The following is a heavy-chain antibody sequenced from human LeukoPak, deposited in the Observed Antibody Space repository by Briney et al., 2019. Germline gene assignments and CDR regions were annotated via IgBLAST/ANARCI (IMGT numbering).Heavy chain of an antibody. CDR3: ASGRAKGRDYFDY. CDR2: IYYSGST. CDR1: GGSISSYY. V-gene: IGHV4-59*08. J-gene: IGHJ4*02. Sequence: PSETLSLTCTVSGGSISSYYWSWIRQPPGKGLEWIGYIYYSGSTNYNPSLKSRVTISVDTSKNLFSLKLSSVTAADTAVYYCASGRAKGRDYFDYWGQGTLVTVSS. D-gene: IGHD1-26*01.